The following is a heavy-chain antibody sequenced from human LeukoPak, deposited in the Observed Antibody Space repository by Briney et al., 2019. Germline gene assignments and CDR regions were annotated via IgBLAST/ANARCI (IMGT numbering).Heavy chain of an antibody. CDR3: AGGTGWTTNY. J-gene: IGHJ4*02. CDR2: IKEDGSEK. CDR1: GFTFSSYW. Sequence: GGSLRLSCAASGFTFSSYWMSWVRQAPGKGLEWVGNIKEDGSEKFYVDSVKGRFTISRDNAKNSIFLQMNSLKVEDTAMYYCAGGTGWTTNYWGQGTLVTVSS. D-gene: IGHD3/OR15-3a*01. V-gene: IGHV3-7*04.